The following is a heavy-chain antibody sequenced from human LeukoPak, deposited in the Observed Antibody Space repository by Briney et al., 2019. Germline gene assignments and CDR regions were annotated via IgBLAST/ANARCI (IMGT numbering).Heavy chain of an antibody. J-gene: IGHJ5*02. V-gene: IGHV4-59*01. D-gene: IGHD6-19*01. CDR3: ARHLRRVAVAGRGSNWFDP. CDR2: IYYSGST. CDR1: GGSISSYY. Sequence: KPSETLSLTCTVSGGSISSYYWSWIRQPPGKGLEWIGYIYYSGSTNYNPSLKSRVTISVDTSKNQFSLKLSSVTAADTAVYYCARHLRRVAVAGRGSNWFDPWGQGTLVTVSS.